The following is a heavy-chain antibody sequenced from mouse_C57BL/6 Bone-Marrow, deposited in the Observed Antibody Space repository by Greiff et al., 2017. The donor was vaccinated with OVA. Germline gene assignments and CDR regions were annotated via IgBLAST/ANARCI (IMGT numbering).Heavy chain of an antibody. J-gene: IGHJ3*01. D-gene: IGHD1-1*01. Sequence: EVKVEESGGGLVQPGGSLKLSCAASGFTFSDYYMYWVRQTPEKRLEWVAYISNGGGSTYYPDTVKGRFTISRDNAKNTLYLQMSRLKSEDTAMYYCVSSSSFAYWGQGTLVTVSA. V-gene: IGHV5-12*01. CDR2: ISNGGGST. CDR1: GFTFSDYY. CDR3: VSSSSFAY.